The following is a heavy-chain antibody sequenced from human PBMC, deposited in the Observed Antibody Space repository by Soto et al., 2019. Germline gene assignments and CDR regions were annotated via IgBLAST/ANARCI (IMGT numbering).Heavy chain of an antibody. D-gene: IGHD5-12*01. CDR1: GYTFTSYY. J-gene: IGHJ5*02. CDR2: INPSGGST. CDR3: ARDAVLKMATGWFDP. V-gene: IGHV1-46*01. Sequence: QVQLVQSGAEVKKPGASVKVSCKASGYTFTSYYMHWVRQAPGQGLEWMGIINPSGGSTSYAQKCQGRVTMTRDTSTSTVYMELSSLRSEDTAVYYCARDAVLKMATGWFDPWGQGTLVTVSS.